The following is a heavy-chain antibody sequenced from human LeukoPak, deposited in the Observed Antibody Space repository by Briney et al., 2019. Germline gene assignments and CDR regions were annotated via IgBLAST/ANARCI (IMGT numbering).Heavy chain of an antibody. Sequence: PGGSLRLSCVASGFTFSRYAMHWVRLAPGKGLEWVAVISYDGSNKYYADSVKGRFTISRDNSKNTLYLQMNSLRAEDTALYYCARADGSSGYSLITYFAYWGQGTLVTVSS. CDR3: ARADGSSGYSLITYFAY. J-gene: IGHJ4*02. V-gene: IGHV3-30-3*01. CDR2: ISYDGSNK. D-gene: IGHD3-22*01. CDR1: GFTFSRYA.